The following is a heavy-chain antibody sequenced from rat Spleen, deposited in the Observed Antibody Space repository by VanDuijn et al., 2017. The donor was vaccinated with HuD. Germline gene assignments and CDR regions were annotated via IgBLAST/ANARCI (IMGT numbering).Heavy chain of an antibody. D-gene: IGHD1-12*02. CDR1: GFSLTSYS. Sequence: VQLKESGPGLVQPSQTLSLTCTVSGFSLTSYSVSWVRQPPGKGLEWIGAIWSGGSTDYNSALKSRLSISRDTSKSQVLLKMNSLQTEDTAMYFCARSRSHYDGSYYYGWYFDFWGPGTMVTVSS. V-gene: IGHV2-15*01. J-gene: IGHJ1*01. CDR3: ARSRSHYDGSYYYGWYFDF. CDR2: IWSGGST.